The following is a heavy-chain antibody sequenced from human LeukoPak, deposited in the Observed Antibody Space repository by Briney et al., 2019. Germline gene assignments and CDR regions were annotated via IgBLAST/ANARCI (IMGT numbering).Heavy chain of an antibody. CDR3: ARVKGYSGYVGIHWFDP. Sequence: SQTLSLTCAVSGGSISSGGYSWSWIRQPPGKGLEWIGYINHSGSTNYNPSLKSRVTISVDTSKNQFSLKLSSVTAADTAVYYCARVKGYSGYVGIHWFDPWGQGTLVTVSS. D-gene: IGHD5-12*01. CDR2: INHSGST. J-gene: IGHJ5*02. V-gene: IGHV4-30-2*01. CDR1: GGSISSGGYS.